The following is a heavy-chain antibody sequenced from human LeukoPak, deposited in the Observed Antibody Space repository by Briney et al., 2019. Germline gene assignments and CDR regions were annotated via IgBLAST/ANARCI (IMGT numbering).Heavy chain of an antibody. V-gene: IGHV3-30*02. J-gene: IGHJ4*02. CDR1: GFTFSNFG. CDR2: IRYDGSNK. CDR3: AKDNQAVTTFSDY. Sequence: GGSLRLSCAASGFTFSNFGMHWVRQAPGKGLEWVAFIRYDGSNKYYADSVKGRFTISRDNSKNTLYLQMNSLRAEDTAVYYCAKDNQAVTTFSDYWGQGTLVTVSS. D-gene: IGHD4-17*01.